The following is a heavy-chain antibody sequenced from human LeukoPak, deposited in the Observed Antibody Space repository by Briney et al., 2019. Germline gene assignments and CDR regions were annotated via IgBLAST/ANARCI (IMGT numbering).Heavy chain of an antibody. Sequence: SETLSLTCTVSGGSISSGDYYWSWIRQHPGKGLEWIGYIYYSGDTYYNPSLRSRVSISVDTSKNQFSLKLSSVTAADTAVYYCAREYYEGYFDLWGRGTLVTVSS. CDR3: AREYYEGYFDL. D-gene: IGHD3-22*01. V-gene: IGHV4-31*03. CDR1: GGSISSGDYY. J-gene: IGHJ2*01. CDR2: IYYSGDT.